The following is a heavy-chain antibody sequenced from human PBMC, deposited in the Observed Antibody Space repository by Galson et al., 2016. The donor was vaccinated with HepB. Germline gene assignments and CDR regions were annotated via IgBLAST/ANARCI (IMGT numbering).Heavy chain of an antibody. CDR2: IWYDGSNK. V-gene: IGHV3-33*01. Sequence: SLRLSCAASGFNFINSGIHWVRQAPGKGLEWVAVIWYDGSNKYYADSVKGRFTISRDNSKNTVFLEMNSLRAEDTAVYYCARVSHTTTEGGTWGIDVWGQGTTVIVSS. J-gene: IGHJ6*02. CDR1: GFNFINSG. CDR3: ARVSHTTTEGGTWGIDV. D-gene: IGHD1-1*01.